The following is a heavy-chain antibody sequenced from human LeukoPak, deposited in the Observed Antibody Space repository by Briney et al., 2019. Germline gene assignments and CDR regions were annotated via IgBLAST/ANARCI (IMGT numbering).Heavy chain of an antibody. CDR2: INPNSGGT. Sequence: GASVKVSCKASGYTFTGYYMHWVRQAPGQGLEWMGWINPNSGGTNYAQKFQGRVTMTRDTSISTAYMELSRLRSDDTAVYYCARDVSPVGWITMVRGVTYNWFDPWGQGTLVTVSS. CDR1: GYTFTGYY. D-gene: IGHD3-10*01. CDR3: ARDVSPVGWITMVRGVTYNWFDP. J-gene: IGHJ5*02. V-gene: IGHV1-2*02.